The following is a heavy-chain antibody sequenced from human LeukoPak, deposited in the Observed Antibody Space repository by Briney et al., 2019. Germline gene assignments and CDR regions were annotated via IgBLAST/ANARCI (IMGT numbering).Heavy chain of an antibody. Sequence: GGSLRLSCAASGFVVSDNYISWVRQAPGKGLEWISIIYSGNHTSYTDSVKGRFIISRDNSKNMVYLQMNSLRPDDTAVYYCAREGVATAGTAYDYWGQGTLVTVS. V-gene: IGHV3-66*01. J-gene: IGHJ4*02. CDR1: GFVVSDNY. CDR2: IYSGNHT. D-gene: IGHD3-3*01. CDR3: AREGVATAGTAYDY.